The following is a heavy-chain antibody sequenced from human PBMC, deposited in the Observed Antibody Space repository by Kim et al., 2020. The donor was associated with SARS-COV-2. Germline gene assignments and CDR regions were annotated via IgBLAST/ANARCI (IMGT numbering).Heavy chain of an antibody. Sequence: ASVKVSCKASGYTFTSYGISWVRQAPGQGLEWMGWISAYNGNTNYAQKLQGRVTMTTDTSTSTAYMELRSLRSDDTAVYYCARFQTIFGVVIPYYYYYGMDVWGQGTTVTVSS. CDR1: GYTFTSYG. CDR3: ARFQTIFGVVIPYYYYYGMDV. V-gene: IGHV1-18*04. CDR2: ISAYNGNT. D-gene: IGHD3-3*01. J-gene: IGHJ6*02.